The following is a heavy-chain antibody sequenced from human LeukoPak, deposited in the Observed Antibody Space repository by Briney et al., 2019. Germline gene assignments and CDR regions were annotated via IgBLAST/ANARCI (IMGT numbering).Heavy chain of an antibody. V-gene: IGHV1-46*01. J-gene: IGHJ4*02. CDR2: INPSGGST. CDR1: GYTFTSYY. D-gene: IGHD3-10*01. Sequence: ASVKVCCKASGYTFTSYYMHWVRQAPGQGLEWMGIINPSGGSTSYAQKFQGRVTMTRDTSTSTVYMELSSLRSEDTAVYYCASRLHGNYYGSGSYPYYFDYWGQGTLVTVSS. CDR3: ASRLHGNYYGSGSYPYYFDY.